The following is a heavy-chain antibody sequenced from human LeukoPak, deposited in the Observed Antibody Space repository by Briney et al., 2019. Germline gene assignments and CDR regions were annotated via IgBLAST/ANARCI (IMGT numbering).Heavy chain of an antibody. CDR2: ISSGDDIT. J-gene: IGHJ4*02. Sequence: GGSLRLSCAASGFSFSNYAMTWVRQAPGKGLEWVSTISSGDDITYYADSVKGRFTISRDNSKNTLYLQMNSLRAEDTAVYYCAKFASGSSDYWGQGTLVTVSS. CDR1: GFSFSNYA. V-gene: IGHV3-23*01. CDR3: AKFASGSSDY. D-gene: IGHD1-26*01.